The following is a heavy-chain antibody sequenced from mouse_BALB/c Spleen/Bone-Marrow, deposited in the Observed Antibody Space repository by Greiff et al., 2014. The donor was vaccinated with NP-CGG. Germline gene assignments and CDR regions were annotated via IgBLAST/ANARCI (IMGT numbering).Heavy chain of an antibody. CDR3: ARGDWDDAY. CDR1: GYTFTDYW. J-gene: IGHJ3*01. V-gene: IGHV1-69*01. CDR2: IDTSDSYT. D-gene: IGHD4-1*01. Sequence: VQRVESGAELVMPGASVKMSCKASGYTFTDYWMHWVKQRPGQGLEWIGAIDTSDSYTSYNQKFKGKATLTVDESSSTAYMQLSSLTSEDSAVYYCARGDWDDAYWGQGTLATVSA.